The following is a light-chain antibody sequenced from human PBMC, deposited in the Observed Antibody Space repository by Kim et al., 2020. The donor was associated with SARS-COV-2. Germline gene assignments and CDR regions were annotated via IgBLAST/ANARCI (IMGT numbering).Light chain of an antibody. CDR1: NLGNKY. J-gene: IGLJ2*01. Sequence: SYELTQPPSVSVSPGQTASITCSGDNLGNKYACWYQQKPGQSPVLVIYQDSKRPSGIPERFSGSNSGNTATLTISGTQAMDEAYYYCQAWDSSTAVFGGGTQLTVL. V-gene: IGLV3-1*01. CDR3: QAWDSSTAV. CDR2: QDS.